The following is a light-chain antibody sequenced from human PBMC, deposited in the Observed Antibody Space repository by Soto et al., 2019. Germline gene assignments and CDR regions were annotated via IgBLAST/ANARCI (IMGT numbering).Light chain of an antibody. Sequence: EIVLTQSPATLSVSPVERATLSCRASQSVSTNLAWYQHKPGQAPRLLIYGASTRATGIPASFSGSGSGTDFTLTISRLEPEDFAVYYCQQYGSSPVTFGQGTKVDNK. CDR1: QSVSTN. CDR2: GAS. J-gene: IGKJ1*01. V-gene: IGKV3-20*01. CDR3: QQYGSSPVT.